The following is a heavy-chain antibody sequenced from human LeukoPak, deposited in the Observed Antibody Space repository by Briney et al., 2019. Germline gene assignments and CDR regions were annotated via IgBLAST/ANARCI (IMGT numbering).Heavy chain of an antibody. J-gene: IGHJ4*02. V-gene: IGHV4-31*03. CDR3: ARYSRNYRFFDY. CDR1: SGSISSYGYY. CDR2: IYHSGTT. Sequence: PSETLSLTCTVSSGSISSYGYYWTWIRQHPGKGLEWIGYIYHSGTTYYNPSLKSRVTISVDTSENQFSLKLTSVTAADSAMYYCARYSRNYRFFDYWGQGTLVTVSS. D-gene: IGHD1-26*01.